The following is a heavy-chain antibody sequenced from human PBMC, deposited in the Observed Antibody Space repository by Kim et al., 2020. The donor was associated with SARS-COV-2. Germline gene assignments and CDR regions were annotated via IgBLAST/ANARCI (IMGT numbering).Heavy chain of an antibody. CDR1: GYTFTSYY. Sequence: ASVKVSCKASGYTFTSYYMHWVRQAPGQGLEWMGIINPSGGSTNYAQKFQGRVTMTRDTSTSTVYMELSSLRSEDTAVYYCARESYSGYDLDWGQGTLVTVSS. CDR3: ARESYSGYDLD. V-gene: IGHV1-46*01. D-gene: IGHD5-12*01. CDR2: INPSGGST. J-gene: IGHJ4*02.